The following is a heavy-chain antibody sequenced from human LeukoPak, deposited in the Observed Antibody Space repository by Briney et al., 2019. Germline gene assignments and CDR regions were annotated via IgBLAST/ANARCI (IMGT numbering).Heavy chain of an antibody. CDR1: GYSLTEIC. D-gene: IGHD3-16*01. CDR3: ATDLTAYNWFDP. CDR2: FDPEDGET. J-gene: IGHJ5*02. Sequence: ASVKVSCKVSGYSLTEICIHWVRQAPGKGLEWMGGFDPEDGETIYAQKFQGRVTMTEDTSTDTAYMELSSLRSEDTAVYYCATDLTAYNWFDPWGQGTLVTVSS. V-gene: IGHV1-24*01.